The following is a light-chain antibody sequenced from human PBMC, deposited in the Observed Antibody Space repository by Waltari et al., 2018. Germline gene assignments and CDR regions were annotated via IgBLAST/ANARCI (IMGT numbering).Light chain of an antibody. CDR3: LVWHSTTDHHGV. J-gene: IGLJ2*01. Sequence: SYVVTQSPSVSVAPGETARITCGGDNIGSKSVHWYQQRPGQAPVLVIPYDSDRPSGIPERFSGSNSGNTATLTISWVEAEDEADYYCLVWHSTTDHHGVFGGGTKLTVL. CDR2: YDS. CDR1: NIGSKS. V-gene: IGLV3-21*04.